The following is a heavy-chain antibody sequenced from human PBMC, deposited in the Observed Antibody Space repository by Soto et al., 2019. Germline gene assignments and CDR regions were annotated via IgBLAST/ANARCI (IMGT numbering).Heavy chain of an antibody. CDR1: GASIRSTDYY. CDR3: VRTAREGAVAPHWFDR. D-gene: IGHD2-21*02. CDR2: VYYTGST. J-gene: IGHJ5*02. V-gene: IGHV4-30-4*01. Sequence: TLSLRCTVSGASIRSTDYYWSWIRHAPGKGLEWIGYVYYTGSTYYNPSLMSRLTISVDTSKNQFSLKLTSVTAAETAVYYCVRTAREGAVAPHWFDRWGQGTQVTVSS.